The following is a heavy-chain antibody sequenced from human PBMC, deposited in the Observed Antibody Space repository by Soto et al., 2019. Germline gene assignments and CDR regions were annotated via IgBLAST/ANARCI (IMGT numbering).Heavy chain of an antibody. CDR2: FDPEDGET. CDR3: ATGGLGYYYYYGMDV. V-gene: IGHV1-24*01. Sequence: ASVKVSCRVSGYTLTELSMHWVRQAPVKGLEWMGGFDPEDGETISAQMLQGRVTMTEDTCTDTAYMELSSLRSEDTAGYYCATGGLGYYYYYGMDVWGRGTTVTVSS. CDR1: GYTLTELS. J-gene: IGHJ6*02.